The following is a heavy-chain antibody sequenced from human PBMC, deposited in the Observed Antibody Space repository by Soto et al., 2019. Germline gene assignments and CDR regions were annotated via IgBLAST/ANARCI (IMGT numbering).Heavy chain of an antibody. J-gene: IGHJ6*02. D-gene: IGHD2-21*02. V-gene: IGHV4-30-4*08. Sequence: SETLSLTCAVSGGSISSEYFHWTWIRQSPGKGLEWIGYIHYTGSIMYNTSFKNRLTMAVDTTKNQFSLQLTSVTAADTAVYFCAREDDGGDRDYYGLDVWGQGTTDTVSS. CDR1: GGSISSEYFH. CDR2: IHYTGSI. CDR3: AREDDGGDRDYYGLDV.